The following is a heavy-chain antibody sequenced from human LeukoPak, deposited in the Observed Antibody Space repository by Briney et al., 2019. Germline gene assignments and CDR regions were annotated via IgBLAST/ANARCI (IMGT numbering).Heavy chain of an antibody. J-gene: IGHJ6*04. CDR1: GFTVSSNF. V-gene: IGHV3-53*01. Sequence: PGGSLRLSCAASGFTVSSNFMSWVRQAPGKGLEWVSVIYSSATTNYADFVKGRFTISRDTSKNTLYLQMNSLRAEDTAVYYCAELGITMIGGVWGKGTTVTISS. CDR2: IYSSATT. CDR3: AELGITMIGGV. D-gene: IGHD3-10*02.